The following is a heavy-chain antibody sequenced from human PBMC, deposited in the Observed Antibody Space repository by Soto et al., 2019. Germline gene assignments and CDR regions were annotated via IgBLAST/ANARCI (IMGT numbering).Heavy chain of an antibody. J-gene: IGHJ4*02. Sequence: QVQLVESGGGVVQPGRSLRLSCADSGFTFSNYAMHWVRQAPGKGLEWVAVISYDGRNKYYADSVKGRFTISRDNSKNTLYLQVNSLKADDTAVYYCAGNGSGNYYHFDYWGQGALVTVSS. D-gene: IGHD3-10*01. CDR1: GFTFSNYA. CDR3: AGNGSGNYYHFDY. V-gene: IGHV3-30*04. CDR2: ISYDGRNK.